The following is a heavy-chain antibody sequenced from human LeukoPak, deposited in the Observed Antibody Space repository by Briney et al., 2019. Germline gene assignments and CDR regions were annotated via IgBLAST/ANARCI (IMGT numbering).Heavy chain of an antibody. J-gene: IGHJ6*04. Sequence: SVKVSCKASGGTFSSYAISWVRQAPGQGLEWMGGIIPIFGTANYAQKFQGRVTITADESTSTAYMELSSLRSEDTAVYYCASFLEYCSSTSCSMDVWGKGTTVTVSS. CDR1: GGTFSSYA. V-gene: IGHV1-69*01. D-gene: IGHD2-2*01. CDR3: ASFLEYCSSTSCSMDV. CDR2: IIPIFGTA.